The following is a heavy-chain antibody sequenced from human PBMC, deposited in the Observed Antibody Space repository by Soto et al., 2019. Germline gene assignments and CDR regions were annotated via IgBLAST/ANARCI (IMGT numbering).Heavy chain of an antibody. CDR3: ARLPGIVAPGTVFLDN. V-gene: IGHV5-51*01. D-gene: IGHD1-1*01. Sequence: SGESLKISCKASGYRFTSSWIGWVRQMPGKGLEWMGTIYPGDSDTRYRPSFQGQVTISADKSSSTAYLQWNSLQASDTAMYYCARLPGIVAPGTVFLDNWGQGTMVTVSS. CDR1: GYRFTSSW. J-gene: IGHJ4*02. CDR2: IYPGDSDT.